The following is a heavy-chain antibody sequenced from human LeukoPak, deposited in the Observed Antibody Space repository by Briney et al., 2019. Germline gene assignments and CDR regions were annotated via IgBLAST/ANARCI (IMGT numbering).Heavy chain of an antibody. J-gene: IGHJ4*02. Sequence: ASVKVSCKASGYTFTSYAMHWVRQAPGRRLEWMGWINAGNGNTKYSQKFQGRVTITRDTSTSTAYMELRSLRSDDTAVYYCARARMPETTDYWGQGTLVTVSS. CDR2: INAGNGNT. D-gene: IGHD1-14*01. V-gene: IGHV1-3*01. CDR1: GYTFTSYA. CDR3: ARARMPETTDY.